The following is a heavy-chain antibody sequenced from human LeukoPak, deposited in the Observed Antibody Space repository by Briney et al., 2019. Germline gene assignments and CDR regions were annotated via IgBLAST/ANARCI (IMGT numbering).Heavy chain of an antibody. J-gene: IGHJ4*02. V-gene: IGHV4-61*02. Sequence: SQTLSLTCTVSGGSISSGSYYWSWIRQPAGKGLEWIGRIYTSGSTNYNPSLKSRVTISVDTSKNQFSLKLSSVTAADTAVYYCAREPDLTGYFDYWGQGTLVTVSS. CDR2: IYTSGST. CDR1: GGSISSGSYY. D-gene: IGHD3-9*01. CDR3: AREPDLTGYFDY.